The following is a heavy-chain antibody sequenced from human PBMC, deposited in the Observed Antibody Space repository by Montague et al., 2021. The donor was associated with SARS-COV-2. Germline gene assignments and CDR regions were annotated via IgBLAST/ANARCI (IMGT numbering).Heavy chain of an antibody. D-gene: IGHD2-2*01. CDR2: VNQSGTT. CDR1: GGSFSNYY. Sequence: SETLSLTCAVSGGSFSNYYWRWTRQPTAKGLEWTGVVNQSGTTSNNPSVKSGVTISEDTSKNQFYLRLNSVTAADTAVYYCARGRRPVVVPGAGPAGRAFDIWGQGTMVTVSS. J-gene: IGHJ3*02. V-gene: IGHV4-34*01. CDR3: ARGRRPVVVPGAGPAGRAFDI.